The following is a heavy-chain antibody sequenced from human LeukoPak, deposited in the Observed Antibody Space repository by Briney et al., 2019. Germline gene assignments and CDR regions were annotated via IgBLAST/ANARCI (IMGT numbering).Heavy chain of an antibody. V-gene: IGHV1-69*13. CDR3: ARGTGDSSGYYYVY. CDR1: GGSFSSYA. J-gene: IGHJ4*02. Sequence: GAPVKVSCKASGGSFSSYAISWVRQAPGQGPEWMGGIIPLFGTANYAQKFQGRVTITADESTSTAYMELRILRSEDTAVYYCARGTGDSSGYYYVYWGQGTLVTVSS. CDR2: IIPLFGTA. D-gene: IGHD3-22*01.